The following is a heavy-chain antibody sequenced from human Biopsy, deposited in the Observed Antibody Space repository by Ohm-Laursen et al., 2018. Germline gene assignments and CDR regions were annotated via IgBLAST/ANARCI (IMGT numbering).Heavy chain of an antibody. CDR1: GGSISSDY. J-gene: IGHJ6*02. Sequence: SETLSLTCTVSGGSISSDYWRWIRQTPGKGLEWIGYIYYSGSTNYNPSLKSRVTISVDTSKNQLSLRLNSVTAADTAVYYCARATNSTGWPYYYFYGMDVWGQGTTVTVSS. V-gene: IGHV4-59*01. CDR2: IYYSGST. CDR3: ARATNSTGWPYYYFYGMDV. D-gene: IGHD2/OR15-2a*01.